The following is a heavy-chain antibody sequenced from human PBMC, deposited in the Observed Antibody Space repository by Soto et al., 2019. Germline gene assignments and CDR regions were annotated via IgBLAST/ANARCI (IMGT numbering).Heavy chain of an antibody. D-gene: IGHD3-22*01. V-gene: IGHV4-30-4*01. CDR2: IYYSGST. CDR3: AGLDSSGYSPFDY. J-gene: IGHJ4*02. CDR1: GGSISSGDYY. Sequence: SETLSLTCTVSGGSISSGDYYWSWLRQPPGKGLEWIGYIYYSGSTYYNPSLKSRVTISVDTSKNQFSLKLSSVTAADTAVYYCAGLDSSGYSPFDYWGQGTLVTVSS.